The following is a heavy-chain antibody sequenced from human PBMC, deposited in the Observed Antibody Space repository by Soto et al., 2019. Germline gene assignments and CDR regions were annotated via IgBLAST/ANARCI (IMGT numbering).Heavy chain of an antibody. D-gene: IGHD3-9*01. CDR1: GFTFSDYY. CDR2: ISSSSSYT. Sequence: PGGSLRLSCAASGFTFSDYYMSWIRQAPGKGLEWVSYISSSSSYTNYADSVKGRFTISRDNAKNTLYLQMNSLRAEDTAVYYCARDYGELRYFDWPPGDWFDPWGQGTLVTVSS. CDR3: ARDYGELRYFDWPPGDWFDP. V-gene: IGHV3-11*06. J-gene: IGHJ5*02.